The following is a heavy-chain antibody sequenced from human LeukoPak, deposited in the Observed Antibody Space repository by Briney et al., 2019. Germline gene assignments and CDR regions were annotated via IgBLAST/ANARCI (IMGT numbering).Heavy chain of an antibody. Sequence: SETLSLTCTVSGGPINISNYYWGWIRQPPGKGLEWIGSIYYSGTTYYNPSLESRVTISVDTSKTQFSLKLSSVTAADTAMYYCAGQRRQAVWSSDYWGQGTLVTVSS. CDR3: AGQRRQAVWSSDY. CDR2: IYYSGTT. V-gene: IGHV4-39*01. D-gene: IGHD6-6*01. CDR1: GGPINISNYY. J-gene: IGHJ4*02.